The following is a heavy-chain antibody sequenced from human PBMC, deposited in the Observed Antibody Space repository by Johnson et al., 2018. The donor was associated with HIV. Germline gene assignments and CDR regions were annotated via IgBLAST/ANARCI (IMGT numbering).Heavy chain of an antibody. J-gene: IGHJ3*02. V-gene: IGHV3-74*02. Sequence: VQLVESGGGVVRPGGSLRLSCADSGITFDDHCMSWGRQAPAKGMVWVSRINSDGRSTSYAASVKGRFTISRDKAKNTRYLHMNSLRSEDTAVYYCARGGKAVATARAFDIWGQGTMFTVSS. CDR2: INSDGRST. CDR1: GITFDDHC. D-gene: IGHD1-26*01. CDR3: ARGGKAVATARAFDI.